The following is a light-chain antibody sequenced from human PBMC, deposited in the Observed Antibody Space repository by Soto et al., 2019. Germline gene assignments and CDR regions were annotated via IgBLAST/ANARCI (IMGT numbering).Light chain of an antibody. CDR1: QSVSSY. J-gene: IGKJ5*01. V-gene: IGKV3-11*01. CDR3: QQRNTWPPVT. Sequence: EIVMTQSPATLSVSPGERATLSCRASQSVSSYLAWYQQKPGQAPRLLIYGAFNRATGIPARFSGSGSGADFTLTISSLEPEDFAIYYCQQRNTWPPVTFGQGTRLEIK. CDR2: GAF.